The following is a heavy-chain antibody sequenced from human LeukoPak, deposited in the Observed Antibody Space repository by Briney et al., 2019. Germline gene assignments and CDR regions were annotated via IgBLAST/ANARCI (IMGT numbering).Heavy chain of an antibody. CDR2: THSSGNT. V-gene: IGHV4-59*01. D-gene: IGHD3-22*01. CDR3: ARFEKFYDSSVHYLDY. Sequence: SETLSLTCTVSGGSISNYFWTWIRQPPGKGLDWIGYTHSSGNTNYNPSLKSRVTMSVDTSKNQFSLKLTSVTAADTATYYCARFEKFYDSSVHYLDYWGQGTLVTVSS. J-gene: IGHJ4*02. CDR1: GGSISNYF.